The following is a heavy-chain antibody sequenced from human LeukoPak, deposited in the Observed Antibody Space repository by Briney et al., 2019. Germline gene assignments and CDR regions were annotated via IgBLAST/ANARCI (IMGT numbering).Heavy chain of an antibody. Sequence: GGSLRLSCVASGFSFSRYVMSWVRQAPGKGLEWVSGISGSGGSTYYADSVKGRFTISRDNSKNTLYLQMNSLRAEDTAVYYRAKSPSRITMIVTLDYWGQGTLVTVSS. CDR2: ISGSGGST. J-gene: IGHJ4*02. D-gene: IGHD3-22*01. CDR1: GFSFSRYV. CDR3: AKSPSRITMIVTLDY. V-gene: IGHV3-23*01.